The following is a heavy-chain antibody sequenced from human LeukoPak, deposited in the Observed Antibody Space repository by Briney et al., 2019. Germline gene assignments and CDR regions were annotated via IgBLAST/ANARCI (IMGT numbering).Heavy chain of an antibody. CDR1: GYTFSSYD. CDR3: ARGPRGSGWAHDAFDI. J-gene: IGHJ3*02. D-gene: IGHD6-19*01. CDR2: MNPNSGNT. V-gene: IGHV1-8*01. Sequence: ASVKVSCTDSGYTFSSYDINWVRQASGQGLEWMGWMNPNSGNTGYAEKFQGRVTMTRDTSINTAYMDLSSLESDDTAVSYCARGPRGSGWAHDAFDIWGQGTMVTVSS.